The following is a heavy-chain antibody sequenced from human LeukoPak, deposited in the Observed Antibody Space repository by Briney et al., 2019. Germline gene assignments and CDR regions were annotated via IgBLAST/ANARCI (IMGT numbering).Heavy chain of an antibody. V-gene: IGHV3-23*01. CDR3: ASALYYYDSSGYISPFDY. CDR2: ISGSGGST. Sequence: GGSLRLSCAASGFTFSSYAMSWVRQAPGKGLEWVSAISGSGGSTYYADSVKGRFTISRDNSKNTLYLQMNSLRAEDTAVYYCASALYYYDSSGYISPFDYWGQGTLVTVSS. J-gene: IGHJ4*02. CDR1: GFTFSSYA. D-gene: IGHD3-22*01.